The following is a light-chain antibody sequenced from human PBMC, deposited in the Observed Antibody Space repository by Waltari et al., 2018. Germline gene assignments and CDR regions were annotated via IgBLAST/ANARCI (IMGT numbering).Light chain of an antibody. CDR3: QKSSSTPPWT. CDR1: QSISIY. J-gene: IGKJ1*01. V-gene: IGKV1-39*01. CDR2: AAS. Sequence: DIQMTQSPSSLSASVGDRVTITCRASQSISIYLNWYQQKPGKAPKLLIYAASSLQSGVPSRFSGSGSGTDFTLTINSLQPEDFATYYCQKSSSTPPWTFGQGTKVEIK.